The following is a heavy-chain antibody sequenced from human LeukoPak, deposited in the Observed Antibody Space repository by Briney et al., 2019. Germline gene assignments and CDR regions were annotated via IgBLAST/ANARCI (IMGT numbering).Heavy chain of an antibody. CDR1: GFRFNSHH. J-gene: IGHJ4*02. D-gene: IGHD1-26*01. CDR3: ARQSLGASGLDH. CDR2: APHDRSSP. Sequence: GGSLRLSCAVSGFRFNSHHMHWVRQAPNKGLEWVAVAPHDRSSPSHAASVNGRFTISRDNSKDTLFLHMDSLRVDDTAIYYCARQSLGASGLDHWGQGVLVTVSS. V-gene: IGHV3-30*03.